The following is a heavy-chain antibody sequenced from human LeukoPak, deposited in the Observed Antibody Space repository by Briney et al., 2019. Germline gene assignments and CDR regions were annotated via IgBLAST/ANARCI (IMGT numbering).Heavy chain of an antibody. J-gene: IGHJ4*02. V-gene: IGHV3-33*01. D-gene: IGHD1-26*01. Sequence: GGSLRLSCAASGFSLSTHGMHWVRQAPGKGLEWVAGMWHDGTREDYADSVKGRFTISRDLSKNTLNLQMNSLRVEDTAMFYCARDLSYGSLDFRGQGTLVTVSS. CDR1: GFSLSTHG. CDR3: ARDLSYGSLDF. CDR2: MWHDGTRE.